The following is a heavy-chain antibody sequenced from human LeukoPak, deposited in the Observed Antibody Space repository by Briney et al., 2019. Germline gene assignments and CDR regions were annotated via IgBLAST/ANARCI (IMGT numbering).Heavy chain of an antibody. CDR2: ISNSGGST. D-gene: IGHD3-22*01. V-gene: IGHV3-23*01. CDR3: AEHYFYDSSGYQQYYFDY. CDR1: GFTFSSYA. J-gene: IGHJ4*02. Sequence: GGSLRLSCAASGFTFSSYAMSWVRQAPGKGLEWVSGISNSGGSTYYADSVKGRFTISRDNSKDTLYLQMNSLRAEDTAVYYCAEHYFYDSSGYQQYYFDYWGQGTLVTVSS.